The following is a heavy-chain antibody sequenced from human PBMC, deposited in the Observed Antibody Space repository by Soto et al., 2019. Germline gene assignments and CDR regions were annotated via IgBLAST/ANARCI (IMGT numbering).Heavy chain of an antibody. CDR2: INPDGGAT. J-gene: IGHJ4*02. Sequence: QIQLLQSGAEVKKPGASVKISCKASGYTFSFDYLSWVRRAPGQGLQWMGKINPDGGATTYAQSCQGRVSITSDASTGTVYMELSTLTSDDTAVYYCAKGRRNTFWGQGTLVSVSS. V-gene: IGHV1-46*01. CDR1: GYTFSFDY. D-gene: IGHD3-10*01. CDR3: AKGRRNTF.